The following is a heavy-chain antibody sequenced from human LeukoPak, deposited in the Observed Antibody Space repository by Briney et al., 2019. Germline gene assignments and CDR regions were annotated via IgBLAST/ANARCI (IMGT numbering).Heavy chain of an antibody. D-gene: IGHD2-2*01. CDR2: IYYSGST. CDR3: ARRGAPDIVVVPAANPFDY. J-gene: IGHJ4*02. Sequence: SETLSLTCTVSGDSISSSSYYWGWIRQPPGKGLEWIGSIYYSGSTYYHPSLKSRVTISVDTSKNQFSLKLSSVTAADTAVYYCARRGAPDIVVVPAANPFDYWGQGTLVTVSS. CDR1: GDSISSSSYY. V-gene: IGHV4-39*01.